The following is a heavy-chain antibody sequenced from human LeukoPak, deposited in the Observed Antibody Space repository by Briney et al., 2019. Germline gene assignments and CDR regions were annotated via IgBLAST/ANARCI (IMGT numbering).Heavy chain of an antibody. CDR1: GGSISSYY. Sequence: SETLSLTCTVSGGSISSYYWSWIRQPPGKGLEWIGYIYYSGSTNYNPSLKSRVTISVDTSKNQFSLKLSSVTAADTAVYYCARGPSALDPWGQGSLVTVSS. V-gene: IGHV4-59*01. CDR3: ARGPSALDP. CDR2: IYYSGST. J-gene: IGHJ5*02. D-gene: IGHD6-19*01.